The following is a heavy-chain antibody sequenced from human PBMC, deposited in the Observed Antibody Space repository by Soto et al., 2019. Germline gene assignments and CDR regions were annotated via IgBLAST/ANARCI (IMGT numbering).Heavy chain of an antibody. CDR1: GGTFSSYA. Sequence: QVQLVQSGAEVKKPGSSVKVSCKASGGTFSSYAISWVRQAPGQGLEWMGGIIPIFGTANYAQKFQGRVTXPEAQSXXTAHMEVSSLRCEDTDVYYGARHVPAAGYYYGMDVWGQGPTVTVSS. J-gene: IGHJ6*02. V-gene: IGHV1-69*12. D-gene: IGHD2-2*01. CDR2: IIPIFGTA. CDR3: ARHVPAAGYYYGMDV.